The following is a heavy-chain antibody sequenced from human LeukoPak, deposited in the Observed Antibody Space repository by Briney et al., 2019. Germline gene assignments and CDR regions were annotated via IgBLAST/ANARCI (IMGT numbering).Heavy chain of an antibody. J-gene: IGHJ4*02. D-gene: IGHD3-22*01. Sequence: SETLSHTCTVSGGSISSSSYYWGWIRQPPGKGLEWIGSIYYSGSTYYNPSLKSRVTISVDTSKNQFSLKLSSVTAADTAVYYCASISDYYDSSGYPNYWGQGTLVTVSS. CDR3: ASISDYYDSSGYPNY. CDR2: IYYSGST. V-gene: IGHV4-39*01. CDR1: GGSISSSSYY.